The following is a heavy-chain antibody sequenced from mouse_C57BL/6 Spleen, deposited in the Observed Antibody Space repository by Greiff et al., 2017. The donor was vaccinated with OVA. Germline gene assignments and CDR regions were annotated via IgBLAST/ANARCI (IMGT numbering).Heavy chain of an antibody. V-gene: IGHV1-76*01. Sequence: QVQLQQSGAELVRPGASVKLSCKASGYTFTDYYINWVKQRPGQGLEWIARIYPGSGNTYYNEKFKGKATLTAEKSSSTAYMQLSSLTSEDSAVYFCAKEFYYGTSAWFAYWGQGTLVTVSA. CDR2: IYPGSGNT. D-gene: IGHD1-1*01. J-gene: IGHJ3*01. CDR3: AKEFYYGTSAWFAY. CDR1: GYTFTDYY.